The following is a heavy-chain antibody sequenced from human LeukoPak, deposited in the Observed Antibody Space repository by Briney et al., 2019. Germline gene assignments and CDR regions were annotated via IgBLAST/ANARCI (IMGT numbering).Heavy chain of an antibody. Sequence: GGSLRLSCAASGFTASSNYMSWVRQAPGKGLEWVSVIYSGGDTYYADSVKGRFTISRDNSKNTLYLQMNSLRAEDTAFYYCARETGDRAFDIWGQGTMVTVSS. CDR3: ARETGDRAFDI. CDR1: GFTASSNY. J-gene: IGHJ3*02. D-gene: IGHD7-27*01. CDR2: IYSGGDT. V-gene: IGHV3-53*01.